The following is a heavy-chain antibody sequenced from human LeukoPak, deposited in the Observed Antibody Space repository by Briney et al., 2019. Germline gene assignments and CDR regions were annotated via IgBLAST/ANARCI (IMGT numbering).Heavy chain of an antibody. CDR3: ARLTARPHYYYYYYLDV. CDR2: ISAYNGNT. D-gene: IGHD6-6*01. Sequence: AASVKVSCKASGYTFTSYGISWVRQAPGQGLEWMGWISAYNGNTHYTQKLQGRVTMTRNTSISTAYTELSSLRPEDPPVYYCARLTARPHYYYYYYLDVWGKGTTVTISS. J-gene: IGHJ6*03. V-gene: IGHV1-18*01. CDR1: GYTFTSYG.